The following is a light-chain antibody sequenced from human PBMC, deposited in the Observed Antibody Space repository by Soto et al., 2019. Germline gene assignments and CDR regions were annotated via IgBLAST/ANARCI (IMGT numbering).Light chain of an antibody. CDR3: ISHTTSGNHV. Sequence: QSVLTQPASVSGSRGQSITISCTGTSSDVGAYNYVSWYQQHPGKVPKLIIYDVSNRPSGVSNRFSGSKSGNTASLTISGLQAEDEADYYCISHTTSGNHVFGTGTKLTVL. CDR2: DVS. CDR1: SSDVGAYNY. V-gene: IGLV2-14*03. J-gene: IGLJ1*01.